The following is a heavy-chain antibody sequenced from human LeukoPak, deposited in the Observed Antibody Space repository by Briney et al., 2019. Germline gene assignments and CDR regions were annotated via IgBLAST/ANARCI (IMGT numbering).Heavy chain of an antibody. CDR3: ARGGIYYYDSSGYQFDY. CDR1: GFTFSSYS. CDR2: ISSSSSYI. D-gene: IGHD3-22*01. V-gene: IGHV3-21*01. J-gene: IGHJ4*02. Sequence: GGSLRLSCAASGFTFSSYSMNWVRQAPGKGLEWVSSISSSSSYIYYADSVKGRFTISRDNAKNSLYLQMNSLRAEDTAVYYCARGGIYYYDSSGYQFDYWGQGTLVTVSS.